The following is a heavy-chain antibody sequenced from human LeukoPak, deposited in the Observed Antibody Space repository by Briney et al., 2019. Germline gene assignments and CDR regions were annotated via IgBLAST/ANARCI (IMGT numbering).Heavy chain of an antibody. CDR2: INPNSGGT. CDR3: ARDSRGAAAGNPHFDY. CDR1: GYTFTSYY. Sequence: ASVKVSCKASGYTFTSYYMHWVRQAPGQGLEWMGWINPNSGGTNYAQKFQGRVTMTRDTSISTAYMELSRLRSDDTAVYYCARDSRGAAAGNPHFDYWGQGTLVTVSS. V-gene: IGHV1-2*02. D-gene: IGHD6-13*01. J-gene: IGHJ4*02.